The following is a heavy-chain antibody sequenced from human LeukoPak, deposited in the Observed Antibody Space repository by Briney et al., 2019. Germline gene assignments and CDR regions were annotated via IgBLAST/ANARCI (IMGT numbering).Heavy chain of an antibody. Sequence: GGSLRHSCAASGFTFSSYAMNWVRQAPGKGLEWVSYISSSTGVIYYADSVRGRFTISRDNAKKSLYLQMNSLRDEDTAVYYCARDHVTAAAGTFDYWGQGTLVTVSA. CDR1: GFTFSSYA. CDR3: ARDHVTAAAGTFDY. D-gene: IGHD6-13*01. V-gene: IGHV3-48*02. J-gene: IGHJ4*02. CDR2: ISSSTGVI.